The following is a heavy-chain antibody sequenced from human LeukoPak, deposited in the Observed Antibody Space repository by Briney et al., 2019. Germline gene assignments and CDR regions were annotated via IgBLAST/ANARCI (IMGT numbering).Heavy chain of an antibody. CDR2: INSDGSST. CDR1: GFNFRDYW. D-gene: IGHD1-1*01. J-gene: IGHJ4*02. CDR3: ATDEAATGRLDY. Sequence: GGSLRLSCAASGFNFRDYWMHGVRQAPGKGLVWVSRINSDGSSTSYADSVKGRFNIYRDNAANPLYLQINSLRAEDTAVYYCATDEAATGRLDYWGQGTMVTDSS. V-gene: IGHV3-74*01.